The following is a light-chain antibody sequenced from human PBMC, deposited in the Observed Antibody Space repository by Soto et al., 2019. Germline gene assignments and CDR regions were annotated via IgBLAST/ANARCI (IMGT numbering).Light chain of an antibody. CDR1: SSDVGGYNY. J-gene: IGLJ1*01. CDR3: SSYTISSTLV. Sequence: QSALTQPASMSGSPGQSITISCTGTSSDVGGYNYVSWYQQHPGKAPKLMIYEVSNRPSGVSNRFSGSKSGNTASLTISGLQAEDEADYYCSSYTISSTLVFGTGTKVTVL. CDR2: EVS. V-gene: IGLV2-14*01.